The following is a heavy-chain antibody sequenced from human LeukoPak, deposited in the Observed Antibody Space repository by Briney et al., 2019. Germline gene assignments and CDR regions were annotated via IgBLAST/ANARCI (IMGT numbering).Heavy chain of an antibody. J-gene: IGHJ3*01. V-gene: IGHV3-7*01. Sequence: PGGSLRLSCAASGFTFSSYGMHWVRQAPGKGLEWVGNIKQDGGETYYVDSVKGRFTISRDNAQNSLFLQMSSLRVEDTAVYYCARDPWGDRSGGTCFGAFDVWGQGTVVTVSS. CDR3: ARDPWGDRSGGTCFGAFDV. CDR1: GFTFSSYG. D-gene: IGHD2-15*01. CDR2: IKQDGGET.